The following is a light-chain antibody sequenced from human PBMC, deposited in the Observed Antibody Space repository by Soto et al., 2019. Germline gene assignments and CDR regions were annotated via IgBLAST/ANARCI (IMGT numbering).Light chain of an antibody. CDR2: GAS. J-gene: IGKJ1*01. CDR3: QQYGSSGT. V-gene: IGKV3-20*01. CDR1: QSVSNNY. Sequence: EIVLTQSSGTLSLSPGERATLSCRASQSVSNNYLAWYEPNPGQAPMLLIYGASHKATCIQHRISXSGSGKDFTPTISRLEPEDFAVYYCQQYGSSGTFGQGTKVDIK.